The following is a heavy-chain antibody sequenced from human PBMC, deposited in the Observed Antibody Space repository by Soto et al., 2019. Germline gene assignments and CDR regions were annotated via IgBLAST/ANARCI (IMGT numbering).Heavy chain of an antibody. CDR1: GFTFSSYA. Sequence: EVQLLESGGGLVQPGGSLRLSCAASGFTFSSYAMSWVRQAPGKGLEWVSAISGSGGSTYYADSVKGRFTISRDNSKNTLYLQMNSLRAEDTAVYYCAKDPWGATVPYLCYWGQGTLVTVSA. CDR2: ISGSGGST. D-gene: IGHD4-17*01. V-gene: IGHV3-23*01. J-gene: IGHJ4*02. CDR3: AKDPWGATVPYLCY.